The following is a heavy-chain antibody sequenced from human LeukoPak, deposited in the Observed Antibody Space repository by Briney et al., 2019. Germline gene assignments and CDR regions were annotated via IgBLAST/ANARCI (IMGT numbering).Heavy chain of an antibody. V-gene: IGHV2-70*11. Sequence: SGPTLVNPTETLTLTCSFSGFSLTSGEMCVSWIRQTPGKALEWLARIDGDGDKSYSPSLKARLTISKDTFKNQVVLTMTNMDSVDTATYFCARSPSLLKLEDWFDPWGQGTLVTVSS. CDR1: GFSLTSGEMC. J-gene: IGHJ5*02. D-gene: IGHD2/OR15-2a*01. CDR2: IDGDGDK. CDR3: ARSPSLLKLEDWFDP.